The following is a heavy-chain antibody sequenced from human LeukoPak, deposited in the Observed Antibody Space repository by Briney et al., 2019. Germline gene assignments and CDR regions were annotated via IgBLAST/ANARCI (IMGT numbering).Heavy chain of an antibody. J-gene: IGHJ5*02. CDR1: GYNFPIYW. V-gene: IGHV5-51*01. D-gene: IGHD4-17*01. CDR3: ARRGYGDYQWFAP. CDR2: IYPDDSNT. Sequence: GESLKISCQGSGYNFPIYWIGWVRQMPGQGLEWMGIIYPDDSNTIYGPSFQGQVTISADKSISTAYLQWSSLKASDTGMYYCARRGYGDYQWFAPWGQGTLVTVSS.